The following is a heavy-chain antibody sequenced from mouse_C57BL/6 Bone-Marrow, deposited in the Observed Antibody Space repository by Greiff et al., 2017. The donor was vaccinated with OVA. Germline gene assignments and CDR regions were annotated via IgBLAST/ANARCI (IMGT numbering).Heavy chain of an antibody. CDR2: ISYDGSN. V-gene: IGHV3-6*01. Sequence: EVHLVESGPGLVKPSQSLSLTCSVTGYSITSGYYWNWIRQFPGNKLEWMGYISYDGSNNYNPSLKNRISITRDTSKNQFFLKLNSVTTEDTATYYCAREDLSMDYWGQGTSVTVSS. J-gene: IGHJ4*01. CDR1: GYSITSGYY. CDR3: AREDLSMDY.